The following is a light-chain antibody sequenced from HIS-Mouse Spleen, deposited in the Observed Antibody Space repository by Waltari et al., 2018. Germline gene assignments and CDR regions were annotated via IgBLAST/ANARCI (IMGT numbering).Light chain of an antibody. CDR3: QQYNSYSMYT. CDR2: KAS. CDR1: QRISSW. V-gene: IGKV1-5*03. Sequence: DIQMTQSPSTLSASVGDRVTITSRASQRISSWLAWYQQKPGTAPKLLIYKASSLESGVPSRFSGSGSGTEFTLTISSLQPDDFATYYCQQYNSYSMYTFGQGTKLEIK. J-gene: IGKJ2*01.